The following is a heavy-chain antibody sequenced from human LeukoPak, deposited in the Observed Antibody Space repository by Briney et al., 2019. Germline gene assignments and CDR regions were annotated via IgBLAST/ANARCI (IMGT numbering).Heavy chain of an antibody. D-gene: IGHD3-3*02. CDR2: IYYSGST. J-gene: IGHJ4*02. CDR1: GGSISSGDYY. V-gene: IGHV4-30-4*01. Sequence: PSETLSLTCTVSGGSISSGDYYGRWIRQPPGKGLEWIGYIYYSGSTYYNPSLKSRVTISVDTAKNQFSLKLSSVTAADTAVYYCARSSLEWLPGPVDCWGQGTLVTVSS. CDR3: ARSSLEWLPGPVDC.